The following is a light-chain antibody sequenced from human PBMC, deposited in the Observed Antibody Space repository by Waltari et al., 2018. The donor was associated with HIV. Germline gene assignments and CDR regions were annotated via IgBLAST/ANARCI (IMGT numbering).Light chain of an antibody. CDR1: SSDVGDSTY. Sequence: QSALTQPRSVSGSPGQSVTISCTGTSSDVGDSTYASWYRQNPGKVPNLMIYDVSKRPSGVPDRFAGSRSGNTASLTISGLQAEDEADYFCCSYAGNYSYVFGSGSRVTVL. CDR2: DVS. CDR3: CSYAGNYSYV. J-gene: IGLJ1*01. V-gene: IGLV2-11*01.